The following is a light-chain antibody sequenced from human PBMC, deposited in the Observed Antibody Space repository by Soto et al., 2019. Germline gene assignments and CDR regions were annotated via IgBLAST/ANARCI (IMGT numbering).Light chain of an antibody. CDR3: QQSYITPPLT. V-gene: IGKV1-39*01. Sequence: DIHITHSPSSLSASVGDRVTITCRASQSISTYLNWYQQKPGKAPKLLIYAASSLQSGVPSRFSASGSGTDFTLTISSLQPEDFATYYCQQSYITPPLTFGGGTKVDIK. CDR2: AAS. CDR1: QSISTY. J-gene: IGKJ4*01.